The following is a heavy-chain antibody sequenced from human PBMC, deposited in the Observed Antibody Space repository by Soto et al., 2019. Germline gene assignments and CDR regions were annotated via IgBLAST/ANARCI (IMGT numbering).Heavy chain of an antibody. CDR1: GFTFSSFP. CDR2: ISYDGSNK. D-gene: IGHD6-19*01. CDR3: ARTTAVAGTPEFDY. J-gene: IGHJ4*02. V-gene: IGHV3-30-3*01. Sequence: GSLRLSCAASGFTFSSFPMHWVRQAPGKGLEWVALISYDGSNKYSAGSVKGRFTITRDDSKNTLYLQMNSLRPEDTAVYYCARTTAVAGTPEFDYWGQGTLVTVSS.